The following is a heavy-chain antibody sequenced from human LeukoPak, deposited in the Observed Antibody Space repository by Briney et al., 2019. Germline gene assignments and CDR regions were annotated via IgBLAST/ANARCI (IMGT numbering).Heavy chain of an antibody. V-gene: IGHV4-34*01. D-gene: IGHD4-23*01. CDR2: INHSGST. CDR1: GGSFSGYY. J-gene: IGHJ4*02. CDR3: ARVGGDYGGNSDY. Sequence: PSETLSLTCAVYGGSFSGYYWSWLRQPPGKGLEWIGEINHSGSTNYNPSLKSRVTISVDTSKNQFSLKLTSVTAADTAVYYCARVGGDYGGNSDYWGQGTLVTVSS.